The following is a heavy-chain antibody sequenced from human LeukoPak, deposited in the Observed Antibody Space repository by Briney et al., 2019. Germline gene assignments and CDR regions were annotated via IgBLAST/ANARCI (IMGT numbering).Heavy chain of an antibody. CDR1: GYTFTNYG. J-gene: IGHJ3*02. CDR2: ISPYNGNT. V-gene: IGHV1-18*01. CDR3: ARHVNYHDAFDI. D-gene: IGHD4-11*01. Sequence: ASVKVSCNASGYTFTNYGISWVRQAPGQGLEWMGWISPYNGNTNYAQKFQGRVTMTTDTSTSTAYMELRSLRSDDTAVYYCARHVNYHDAFDIWGQGTMVTVSS.